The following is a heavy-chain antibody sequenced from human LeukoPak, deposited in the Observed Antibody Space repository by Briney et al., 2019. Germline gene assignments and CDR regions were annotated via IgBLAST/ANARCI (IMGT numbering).Heavy chain of an antibody. CDR1: GFTFSSYR. CDR2: IKQDGSEK. V-gene: IGHV3-7*01. CDR3: ARVGGRYSPLGY. D-gene: IGHD3-16*02. Sequence: SGGSLRLSCAASGFTFSSYRMSWVRQAPGKGLEWVANIKQDGSEKYYVDSVKGRFTISRDNDKNSLFLQMTSLRAEDTAVYYCARVGGRYSPLGYWGQGTLVTVSS. J-gene: IGHJ4*02.